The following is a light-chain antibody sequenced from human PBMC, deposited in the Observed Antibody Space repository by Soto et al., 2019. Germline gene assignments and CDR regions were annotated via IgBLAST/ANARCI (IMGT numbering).Light chain of an antibody. CDR1: QSVSTNY. Sequence: EIVLTQSPGTLSLSPGERATLSCRASQSVSTNYVAWYQQKPGLAPRLLIYDASSRAAGISHRFSGSGSGTDFTLTISRLEPEDFAVYYCQQYGSSPSFGGGTKVEIK. V-gene: IGKV3D-20*01. J-gene: IGKJ4*01. CDR2: DAS. CDR3: QQYGSSPS.